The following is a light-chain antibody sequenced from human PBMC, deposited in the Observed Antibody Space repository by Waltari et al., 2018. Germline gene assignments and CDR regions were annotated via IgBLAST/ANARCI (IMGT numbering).Light chain of an antibody. V-gene: IGKV1-12*01. CDR3: QQANSFPRT. J-gene: IGKJ1*01. CDR2: AAA. CDR1: RGISSW. Sequence: DIQMTQSPPYVSASVGARVTITCRASRGISSWLDWYQKKPGKAPKLLIYAAASLQSGVPSRFSGSGSGTDFTLTISCLQPEDCATYYCQQANSFPRTFGQGTKVEIK.